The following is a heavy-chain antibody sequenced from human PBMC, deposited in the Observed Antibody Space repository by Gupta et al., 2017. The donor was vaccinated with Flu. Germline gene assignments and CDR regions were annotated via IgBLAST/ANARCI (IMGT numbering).Heavy chain of an antibody. CDR2: VSRSDGTT. V-gene: IGHV3-23*01. J-gene: IGHJ4*02. Sequence: RQAPGKGLEWVAGVSRSDGTTHYVDSVRGRFTISTDDSQDTLYLQMNNLKAEDTAIYYCARRDIVVVVAAFDYWGPGTLVTVSS. D-gene: IGHD2-15*01. CDR3: ARRDIVVVVAAFDY.